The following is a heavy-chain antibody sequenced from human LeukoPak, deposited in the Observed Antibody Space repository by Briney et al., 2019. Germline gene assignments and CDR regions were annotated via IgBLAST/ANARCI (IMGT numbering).Heavy chain of an antibody. Sequence: GGSLRLSCAASGFTFSDYYMSWIRQAPGKGLEWVSYFSSSGSTIYYADSVKGRFTISRDNAKNSLYLEMNSLRVEDTALYYCTKAPGDSSGRDFSDIWGQGTMVTVSS. CDR2: FSSSGSTI. J-gene: IGHJ3*02. V-gene: IGHV3-11*01. CDR1: GFTFSDYY. D-gene: IGHD3-22*01. CDR3: TKAPGDSSGRDFSDI.